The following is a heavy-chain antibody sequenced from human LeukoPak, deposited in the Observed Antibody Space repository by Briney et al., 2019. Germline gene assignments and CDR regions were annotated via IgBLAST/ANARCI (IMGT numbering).Heavy chain of an antibody. CDR1: GFTFSSYA. D-gene: IGHD4-17*01. J-gene: IGHJ4*02. CDR2: ISYDGSNK. CDR3: AKGGADYGEYDY. Sequence: PGGSLRLSCAASGFTFSSYAMHWVRQAPGKGLEWVAVISYDGSNKFYADSVKGRFTLSRDNSKNTLYLQMKSLRIEDTAVYYCAKGGADYGEYDYWGQGTLVTVSS. V-gene: IGHV3-30-3*01.